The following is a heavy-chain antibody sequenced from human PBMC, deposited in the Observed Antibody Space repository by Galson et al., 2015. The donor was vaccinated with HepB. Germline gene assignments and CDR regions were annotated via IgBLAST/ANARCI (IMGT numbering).Heavy chain of an antibody. CDR3: AKGPIVGTIYSFDY. CDR1: RFTFSSYG. Sequence: PRLSCAASRFTFSSYGMHWVRQAPGKGLEWVAVISNDGSNKYYADSVKGRFTISRDNSNNTLSLQMNSLRVEDTAVYYCAKGPIVGTIYSFDYWGQGTLVTVSS. V-gene: IGHV3-30*18. D-gene: IGHD1-26*01. CDR2: ISNDGSNK. J-gene: IGHJ4*02.